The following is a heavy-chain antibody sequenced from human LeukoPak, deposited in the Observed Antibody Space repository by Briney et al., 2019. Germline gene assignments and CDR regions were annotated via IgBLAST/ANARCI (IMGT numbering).Heavy chain of an antibody. Sequence: GGSLRLSCAASGFTFSSYAMHWVRQAPGRGLEWVSSISSSSSYIYYADSVKGRFTISRDNAKNSLYLQMNSLRAEGTAVYYCARYSYGSYWYFDLWGRGTLVTVSS. V-gene: IGHV3-21*01. D-gene: IGHD5-18*01. CDR1: GFTFSSYA. CDR3: ARYSYGSYWYFDL. J-gene: IGHJ2*01. CDR2: ISSSSSYI.